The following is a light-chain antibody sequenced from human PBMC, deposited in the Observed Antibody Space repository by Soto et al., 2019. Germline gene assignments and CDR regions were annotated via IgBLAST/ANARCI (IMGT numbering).Light chain of an antibody. CDR2: MGS. Sequence: VRARASLSLVVASVKTNSISCRSIQSLLHSNGNNYLDWYLQKPGQPPHLLIYMGSNRASGVPDRFSGSGSVTDYTLKVSRVESGYVGFYYCVQAIQAAITFGDGTRLEIK. J-gene: IGKJ5*01. V-gene: IGKV2-28*01. CDR1: QSLLHSNGNNY. CDR3: VQAIQAAIT.